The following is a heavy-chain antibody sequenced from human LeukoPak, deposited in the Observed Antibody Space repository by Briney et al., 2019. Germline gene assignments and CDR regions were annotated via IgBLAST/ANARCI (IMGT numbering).Heavy chain of an antibody. Sequence: PSETLSHTCTVSGYSISSGYYWGWIRQPAGKGLEWIGRIYTSGSTNYNPSLKSRVTISVDTSKNQFSLKLSSVTAADTAVYYCARGPYSSSWYGGKFFDYWGQGTLVTVSS. V-gene: IGHV4-61*02. D-gene: IGHD6-13*01. CDR1: GYSISSGYY. CDR2: IYTSGST. CDR3: ARGPYSSSWYGGKFFDY. J-gene: IGHJ4*02.